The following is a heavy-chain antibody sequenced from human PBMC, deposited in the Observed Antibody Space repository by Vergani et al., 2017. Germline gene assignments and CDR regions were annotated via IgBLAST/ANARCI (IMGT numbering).Heavy chain of an antibody. D-gene: IGHD6-19*01. CDR1: GYTFTGYY. J-gene: IGHJ4*02. CDR3: AREQWLPIDYFDY. Sequence: QVQLVQSGAEVKKPGASVKVSFKASGYTFTGYYMHWVRQAPGQGLEWMGWINPNSGGTNYAQKLQGRVTMTTDTSTSTAYMELRSLRSDDTAVYYCAREQWLPIDYFDYWGQGTLVTVSS. CDR2: INPNSGGT. V-gene: IGHV1-2*02.